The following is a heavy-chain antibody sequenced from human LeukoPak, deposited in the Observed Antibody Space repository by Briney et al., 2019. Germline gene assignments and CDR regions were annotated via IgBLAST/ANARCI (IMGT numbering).Heavy chain of an antibody. J-gene: IGHJ4*02. CDR3: ARHTKYSTSSRVFDY. CDR1: GYSFTDDW. Sequence: GESLKISCKGSGYSFTDDWIGWVRQMPGKGLAWMGIIYPGDSNTRYSPSFQGQVTITADKSISTAYLQWSSLKASDTAKYYCARHTKYSTSSRVFDYWGQGTLVTVSS. CDR2: IYPGDSNT. V-gene: IGHV5-51*01. D-gene: IGHD6-6*01.